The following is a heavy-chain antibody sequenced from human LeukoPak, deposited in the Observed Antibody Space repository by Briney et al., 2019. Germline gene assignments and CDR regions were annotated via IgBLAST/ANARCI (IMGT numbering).Heavy chain of an antibody. Sequence: ASVKVSCKASGGTFSSYAISWVRQAPGQGLEWMGGIIPIFGTANYAQKFQGRVTITADESTSTAYMELSSLRSEDTAVYYCARARDGYNGKIDYWGQGTLVTVSS. CDR2: IIPIFGTA. CDR3: ARARDGYNGKIDY. D-gene: IGHD5-24*01. V-gene: IGHV1-69*13. CDR1: GGTFSSYA. J-gene: IGHJ4*02.